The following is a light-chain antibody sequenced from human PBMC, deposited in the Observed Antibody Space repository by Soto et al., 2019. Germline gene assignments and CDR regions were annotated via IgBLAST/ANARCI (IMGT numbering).Light chain of an antibody. CDR2: GAS. Sequence: IVLTQSPGTLSLSQGERATLSCRASQSVSSTYLAWYQQKAGQAPRLLIYGASSRATGIPDRFSGSGSGTDFTLTISRLAPEDFAAYYCHHYGSLPLTFGGGTKV. V-gene: IGKV3-20*01. CDR1: QSVSSTY. J-gene: IGKJ4*01. CDR3: HHYGSLPLT.